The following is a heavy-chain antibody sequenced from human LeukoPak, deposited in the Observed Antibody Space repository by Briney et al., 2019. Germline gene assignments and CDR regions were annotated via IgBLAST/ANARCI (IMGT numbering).Heavy chain of an antibody. J-gene: IGHJ4*02. CDR2: ISYDGSNK. V-gene: IGHV3-30-3*01. Sequence: NPGRSLRLSCAASGFTFSSYAMHWVRQAPGKGLEWVAVISYDGSNKYYADSVKGRFTISRDNSKNTLYLQMNSLRAGDTAVYYCAKDFTIFGVVTPDYWGQGTLVTVSS. D-gene: IGHD3-3*01. CDR1: GFTFSSYA. CDR3: AKDFTIFGVVTPDY.